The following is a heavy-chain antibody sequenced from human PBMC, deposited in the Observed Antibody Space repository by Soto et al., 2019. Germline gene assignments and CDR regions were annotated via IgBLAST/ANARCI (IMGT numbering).Heavy chain of an antibody. CDR2: IKSNSDGGTT. CDR1: AFPFRDTW. Sequence: GGSLRLSCAASAFPFRDTWMSWIRQAPGKGLEWGGRIKSNSDGGTTDYAAPVKGRFTISRDDSSNTLYLQMNSLKTEDTAVYYCATVGLCVIPATVSGCLCEHWGEGPLVNV. D-gene: IGHD2-2*01. V-gene: IGHV3-15*01. J-gene: IGHJ1*01. CDR3: ATVGLCVIPATVSGCLCEH.